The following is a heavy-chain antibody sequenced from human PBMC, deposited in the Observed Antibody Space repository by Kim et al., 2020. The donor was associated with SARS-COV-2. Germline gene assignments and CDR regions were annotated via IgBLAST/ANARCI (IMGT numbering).Heavy chain of an antibody. D-gene: IGHD6-13*01. V-gene: IGHV5-51*01. CDR2: IYPGDSDT. Sequence: GESLKISCKGSGYSFTSYWIGWVRQMPGKGLEWMGIIYPGDSDTRYSPSFQGQVTISADKSISTAYLQWSSLKASDTAMYYCARRGDSSSWYFWFDPWGQGTLVTVSS. CDR1: GYSFTSYW. CDR3: ARRGDSSSWYFWFDP. J-gene: IGHJ5*02.